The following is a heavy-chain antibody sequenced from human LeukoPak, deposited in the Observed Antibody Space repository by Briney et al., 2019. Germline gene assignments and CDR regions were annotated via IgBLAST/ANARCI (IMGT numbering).Heavy chain of an antibody. CDR1: GASFSGYY. CDR2: INHSGTT. Sequence: SETLSLTCAVYGASFSGYYWTWIRQPPGKGLEWSGEINHSGTTNYNPSLKSRVTVSVDTPKNQFSLKLSSVTAADTAVYYCARHEPLGRGAWDYWGQGILVTVSS. CDR3: ARHEPLGRGAWDY. D-gene: IGHD1-14*01. J-gene: IGHJ4*02. V-gene: IGHV4-34*01.